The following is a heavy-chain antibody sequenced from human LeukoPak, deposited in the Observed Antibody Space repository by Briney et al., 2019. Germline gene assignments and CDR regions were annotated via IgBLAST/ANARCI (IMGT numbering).Heavy chain of an antibody. CDR1: GFTFSSYA. V-gene: IGHV3-21*01. CDR3: ARAARQYCSSTSCYNY. D-gene: IGHD2-2*02. Sequence: KPGGSLRLSCAASGFTFSSYAMHWVRQAPGKGLEWVSSISSSSSYIYYADSVKGRFTISRDNAKNSLYLQMNSLRAEDTAVYYCARAARQYCSSTSCYNYWGQGTLVTVSS. J-gene: IGHJ4*02. CDR2: ISSSSSYI.